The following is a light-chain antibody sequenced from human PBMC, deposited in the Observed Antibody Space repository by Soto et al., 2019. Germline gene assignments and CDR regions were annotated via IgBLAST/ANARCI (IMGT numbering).Light chain of an antibody. CDR1: SGYSNYK. V-gene: IGLV9-49*01. CDR3: GADHGSGSNFVVV. J-gene: IGLJ2*01. CDR2: VGTGGIAG. Sequence: QSVLTQPPSASASLGASVTLTCTLSSGYSNYKVDWYQQRPGKGPRFVMRVGTGGIAGSKGDGIPDRFSVLGSGLNRYLTIKNIQEEDESDYHCGADHGSGSNFVVVFGGGTQLTVL.